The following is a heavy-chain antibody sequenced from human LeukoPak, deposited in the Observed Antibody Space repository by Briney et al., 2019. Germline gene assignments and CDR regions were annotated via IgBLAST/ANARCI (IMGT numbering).Heavy chain of an antibody. D-gene: IGHD6-13*01. CDR1: GDSISGYY. CDR2: ISYSGST. CDR3: ARDTGSSWYPEYFHH. J-gene: IGHJ1*01. V-gene: IGHV4-59*01. Sequence: SETLSLTCSVSGDSISGYYWSWLRQPPGKGPECIGYISYSGSTKYSPSLKSRVTISIDTSRNQFSLKVTSVTAADTAVYYCARDTGSSWYPEYFHHWDQGTLVTVSS.